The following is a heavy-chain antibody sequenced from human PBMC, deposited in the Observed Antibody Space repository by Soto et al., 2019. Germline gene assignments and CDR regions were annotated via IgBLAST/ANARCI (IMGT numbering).Heavy chain of an antibody. J-gene: IGHJ4*02. CDR3: AKAGTGCSGGSCFFAFEY. D-gene: IGHD2-15*01. CDR2: ISGSGIST. V-gene: IGHV3-23*01. Sequence: GGSLRLSCAASGFTFSSYAMNWVRQAPGKGLEWVSTISGSGISTYYADSVKGRFTISRDNSKNTLYLQMNSLRAEDTAVYYCAKAGTGCSGGSCFFAFEYWGQGTLVTVSS. CDR1: GFTFSSYA.